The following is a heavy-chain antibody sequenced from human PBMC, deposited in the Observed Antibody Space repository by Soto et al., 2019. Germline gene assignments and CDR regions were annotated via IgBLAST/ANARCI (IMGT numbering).Heavy chain of an antibody. J-gene: IGHJ4*02. CDR2: IYHSGST. CDR3: AAGGGLPWDS. V-gene: IGHV4-30-2*01. D-gene: IGHD3-16*01. Sequence: QLQLQESGSGLVKPSQTLSLTCAVSGGSISSGSYSWSWIRQPPGKVLEWIGYIYHSGSTYYNPSLPRRGTISADRFNHQFSLQPRAVTAAGTAVSCRAAGGGLPWDSGGRGTLFPVSS. CDR1: GGSISSGSYS.